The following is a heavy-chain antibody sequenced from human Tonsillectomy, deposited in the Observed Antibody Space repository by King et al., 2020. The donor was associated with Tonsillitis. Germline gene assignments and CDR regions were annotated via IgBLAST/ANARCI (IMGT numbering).Heavy chain of an antibody. Sequence: VQLVESGGGVVQPGRSLRLSCAASGFTLGTFAMHWVRQAPGKGLEWVAVVSYDGSNQYYADSVKGRFTGSRDNAKNTLYLQMNSLRPEDAAVYYCARHRGPRLVGGYFDYWGQGTLVTVSS. J-gene: IGHJ4*02. CDR3: ARHRGPRLVGGYFDY. D-gene: IGHD6-19*01. CDR1: GFTLGTFA. V-gene: IGHV3-30*01. CDR2: VSYDGSNQ.